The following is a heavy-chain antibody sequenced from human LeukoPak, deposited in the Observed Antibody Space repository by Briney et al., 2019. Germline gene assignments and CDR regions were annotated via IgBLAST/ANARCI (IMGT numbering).Heavy chain of an antibody. J-gene: IGHJ4*02. D-gene: IGHD4-17*01. Sequence: SETLSLTCTVSGGSISSYYWSWIRQPPRKGLEWIGYIYYSGSTNYNPSLKSRVTISVDTSKNQFSLKLSSVTAADTAVYYCARDKSYYGDYSFDYWGQGTLVTVSS. CDR2: IYYSGST. V-gene: IGHV4-59*01. CDR3: ARDKSYYGDYSFDY. CDR1: GGSISSYY.